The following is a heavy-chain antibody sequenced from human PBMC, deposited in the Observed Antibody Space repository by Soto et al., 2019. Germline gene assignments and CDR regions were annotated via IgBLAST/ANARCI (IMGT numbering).Heavy chain of an antibody. V-gene: IGHV1-18*04. CDR3: ARGSGYYGSGSREWFDP. J-gene: IGHJ5*02. CDR1: GYTFASYG. CDR2: ISAYNGNT. Sequence: ASVKVSCKASGYTFASYGISWVRQAPGQRLEWMGWISAYNGNTNYAQKLQGRVTMTTDTSTSTAYMELRSLRSDDTAVYYCARGSGYYGSGSREWFDPWGQGTLVTVS. D-gene: IGHD3-10*01.